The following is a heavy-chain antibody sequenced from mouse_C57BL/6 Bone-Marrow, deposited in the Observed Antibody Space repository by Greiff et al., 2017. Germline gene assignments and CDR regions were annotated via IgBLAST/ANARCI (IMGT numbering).Heavy chain of an antibody. J-gene: IGHJ3*01. V-gene: IGHV14-1*01. Sequence: EVQLQQSGAELVRPGASVKLSCTASGFNIKDYYMHWVKQRPEQGLEWIGWIDPEDGNTEYAPKFKGQATMTADTSSNTAYLQLSSLTSEDTAVYYCTYNSGAYWGQGTLVTVSA. CDR1: GFNIKDYY. CDR3: TYNSGAY. D-gene: IGHD2-12*01. CDR2: IDPEDGNT.